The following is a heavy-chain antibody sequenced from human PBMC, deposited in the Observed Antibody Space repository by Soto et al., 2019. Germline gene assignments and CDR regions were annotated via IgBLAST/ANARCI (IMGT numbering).Heavy chain of an antibody. Sequence: SLTLSCAAYGFTFSSYRMSLVRQAPGKGREWVANIKQDGSEKYYVDSVKGRFTISRDNAKNSLYLQMNSRRAEDTAVYYCAREVEAAGTHYYYYGMAGWGKGTTVTV. J-gene: IGHJ6*04. D-gene: IGHD6-13*01. CDR1: GFTFSSYR. CDR2: IKQDGSEK. CDR3: AREVEAAGTHYYYYGMAG. V-gene: IGHV3-7*05.